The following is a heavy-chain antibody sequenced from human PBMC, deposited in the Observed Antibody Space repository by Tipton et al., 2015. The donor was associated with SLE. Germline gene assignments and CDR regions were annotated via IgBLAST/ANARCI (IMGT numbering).Heavy chain of an antibody. D-gene: IGHD3-22*01. CDR1: GGSISSSSYY. CDR2: IYYSGST. CDR3: AREIVGSGAFDI. Sequence: LRLSCTVSGGSISSSSYYWGWIRQPPGKGLEWIGSIYYSGSTYYNPSLKSRVTISVDTSKNQFSLKLSSVTAADTAVYYCAREIVGSGAFDIWGQGTMVTVSS. J-gene: IGHJ3*02. V-gene: IGHV4-39*07.